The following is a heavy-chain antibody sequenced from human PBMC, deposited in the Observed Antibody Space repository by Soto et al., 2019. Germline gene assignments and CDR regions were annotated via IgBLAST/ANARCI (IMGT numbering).Heavy chain of an antibody. V-gene: IGHV3-21*01. CDR1: GFTFSSYS. D-gene: IGHD3-10*01. J-gene: IGHJ4*02. Sequence: EVQLVESGGGLVKPGGSLRLSCAASGFTFSSYSMNWVRQAPGKGLEWVSSISSSSSYIYYAYSVTGRFTISRDNAKNSLYLQMNRLRAEDTAVYYCARDAAKRLSFGELESFDYWGQGTLVTVSS. CDR3: ARDAAKRLSFGELESFDY. CDR2: ISSSSSYI.